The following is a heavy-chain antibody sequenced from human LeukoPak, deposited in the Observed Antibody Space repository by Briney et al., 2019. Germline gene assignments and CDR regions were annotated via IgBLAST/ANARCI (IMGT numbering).Heavy chain of an antibody. Sequence: ASVNVSCKASGYTFTGYYMHWVRQAPGQGLEWMGWINPNSGGTNYAQKFQGRVTMARDTSIGTAYMELSRLRSDDTAVYYCARDRGYSSSWYHFDYWGQGALVTVSS. CDR2: INPNSGGT. V-gene: IGHV1-2*02. CDR3: ARDRGYSSSWYHFDY. D-gene: IGHD6-13*01. CDR1: GYTFTGYY. J-gene: IGHJ4*02.